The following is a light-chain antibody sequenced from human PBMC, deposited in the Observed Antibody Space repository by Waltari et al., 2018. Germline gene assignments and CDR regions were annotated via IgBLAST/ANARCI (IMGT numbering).Light chain of an antibody. V-gene: IGLV2-11*01. CDR3: CSYAGSYTEV. J-gene: IGLJ2*01. CDR1: SSDVGGYNY. CDR2: DVS. Sequence: QSALTQPRPVSGSTGQSVTISCTGTSSDVGGYNYVSWYQQHPGKAPKLMIYDVSKRPSGVPDRFSGSKSGNTASLTISGLQAEDEADYYCCSYAGSYTEVFGGGTKLTVL.